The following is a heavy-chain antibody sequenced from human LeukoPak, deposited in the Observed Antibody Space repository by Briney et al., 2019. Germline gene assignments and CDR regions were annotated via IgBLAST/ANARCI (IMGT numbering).Heavy chain of an antibody. V-gene: IGHV3-23*01. CDR1: GFTFRTYA. Sequence: PGGSLRVSCAASGFTFRTYAMSWVRQAPGKGLEWVSAISGNGRNTYYADSVKGRFTISRDNSKNTLYLQMNSLRVEDTAVYYCARDSPRPPTYYYDSSDFWGQGTLVTVSS. CDR3: ARDSPRPPTYYYDSSDF. D-gene: IGHD3-22*01. J-gene: IGHJ4*02. CDR2: ISGNGRNT.